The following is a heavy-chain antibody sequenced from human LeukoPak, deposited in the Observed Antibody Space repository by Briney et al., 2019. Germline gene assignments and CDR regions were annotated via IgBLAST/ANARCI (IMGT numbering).Heavy chain of an antibody. CDR2: INQDGREK. V-gene: IGHV3-7*01. CDR1: GFTFSSYG. Sequence: PGGSLRLSCAASGFTFSSYGMHWVRQAPGKGLEWVANINQDGREKYFVDSVKGRFTISRDNAQNSLYLQMSSLRAEDTAVYYCARSRLGALDFWGQGTRVTVSS. J-gene: IGHJ4*02. D-gene: IGHD1-26*01. CDR3: ARSRLGALDF.